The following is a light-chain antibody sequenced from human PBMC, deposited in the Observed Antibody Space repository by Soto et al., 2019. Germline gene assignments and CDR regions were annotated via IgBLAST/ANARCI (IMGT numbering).Light chain of an antibody. CDR1: QSVSSSY. CDR2: GAS. Sequence: EIVLTQSPGTLSLSPGERATLSCRASQSVSSSYLAWCQQRPGQAPRLLIYGASTRAAGIPDRFSGSGSGTDFTLTITRLEPEDSAVYFCQQYTGPLTTFGQGTRLEI. J-gene: IGKJ5*01. V-gene: IGKV3-20*01. CDR3: QQYTGPLTT.